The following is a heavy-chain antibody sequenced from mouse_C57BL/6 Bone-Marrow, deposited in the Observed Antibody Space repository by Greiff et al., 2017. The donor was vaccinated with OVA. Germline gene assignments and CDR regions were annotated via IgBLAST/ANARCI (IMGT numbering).Heavy chain of an antibody. J-gene: IGHJ2*01. CDR2: IDPSASYT. CDR3: ARGIYDDD. CDR1: GYTFTSYW. D-gene: IGHD2-3*01. Sequence: QVQLQQPGAELVMPGASVKLSCKASGYTFTSYWMHWVKQRPGQGLEWIGEIDPSASYTNYNQKFKGKSTLTVDKSSSTAYMQLSSLTSEDSAVYYCARGIYDDDWGQGTTLTVSS. V-gene: IGHV1-69*01.